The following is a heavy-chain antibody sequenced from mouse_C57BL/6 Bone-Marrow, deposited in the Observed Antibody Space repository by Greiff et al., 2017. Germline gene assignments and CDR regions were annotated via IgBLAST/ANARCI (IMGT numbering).Heavy chain of an antibody. CDR1: GYSFTGYY. Sequence: VQLQQSGPELVKPGASVKISCKASGYSFTGYYMNWVKQSPEKSLEWIGEINPSTGGTTYNQKFKAKATLTVDKSSSTAYMQLKSLTSEDSAVYYCARGGTTVPQAWFAYWGQGTLVTVSA. D-gene: IGHD1-1*01. CDR3: ARGGTTVPQAWFAY. V-gene: IGHV1-42*01. CDR2: INPSTGGT. J-gene: IGHJ3*01.